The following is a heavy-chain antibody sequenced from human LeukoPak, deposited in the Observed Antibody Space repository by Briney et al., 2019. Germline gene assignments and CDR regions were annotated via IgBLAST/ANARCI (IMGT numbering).Heavy chain of an antibody. CDR3: ASLYSGIAAAGSDY. V-gene: IGHV4-30-2*02. CDR2: IYHSGST. J-gene: IGHJ4*02. CDR1: GGSISSGGYY. D-gene: IGHD6-13*01. Sequence: SETLSLTCTVSGGSISSGGYYWSWIRQPPGKGLEWIGYIYHSGSTYYNPSLKSRVTISVDRSKNQFSLKLSSVTAADTAVYYCASLYSGIAAAGSDYWGQGTLVTVSS.